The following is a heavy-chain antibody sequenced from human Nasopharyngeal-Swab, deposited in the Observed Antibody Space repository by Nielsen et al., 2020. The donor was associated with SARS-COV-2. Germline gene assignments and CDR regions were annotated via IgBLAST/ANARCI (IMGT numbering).Heavy chain of an antibody. J-gene: IGHJ5*02. CDR3: ASSHCSSTSCYHWFDP. D-gene: IGHD2-2*01. Sequence: WVRQAPGQGLEWMGGIIPILGIANYAQKFQGRVTITADKSKSTAYMELSSLRSEDTAVYYCASSHCSSTSCYHWFDPWGQGTLVTVSS. V-gene: IGHV1-69*10. CDR2: IIPILGIA.